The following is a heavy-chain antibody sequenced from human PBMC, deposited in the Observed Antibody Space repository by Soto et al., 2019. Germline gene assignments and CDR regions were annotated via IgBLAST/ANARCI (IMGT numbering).Heavy chain of an antibody. J-gene: IGHJ4*02. CDR1: GFTFSSYA. V-gene: IGHV3-23*01. D-gene: IGHD6-13*01. Sequence: EVQLLESGGGLVQPGGSLRLSCAASGFTFSSYAMSWVRQAPGKGLEWVAAISGGGGSTYYADSVKGRFTISRDNAKNTLYLQMNSLRAEDTAVYYCAKGIAAAGTIFDYWGQGTLVTVSS. CDR2: ISGGGGST. CDR3: AKGIAAAGTIFDY.